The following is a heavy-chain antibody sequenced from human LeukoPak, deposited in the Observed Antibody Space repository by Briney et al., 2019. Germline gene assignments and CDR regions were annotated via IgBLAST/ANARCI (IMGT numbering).Heavy chain of an antibody. CDR3: AKGSCSSTSCRIDY. CDR2: ISGSGGST. D-gene: IGHD2-2*01. Sequence: GGSLRLSCAASGFTFSSYAMSWVRQAPGKGLEWVSAISGSGGSTYYADSVKGRFTISRDNSKNTLYLQMNSLRAEDTAVYYCAKGSCSSTSCRIDYWGQGTLITVSS. V-gene: IGHV3-23*01. J-gene: IGHJ4*02. CDR1: GFTFSSYA.